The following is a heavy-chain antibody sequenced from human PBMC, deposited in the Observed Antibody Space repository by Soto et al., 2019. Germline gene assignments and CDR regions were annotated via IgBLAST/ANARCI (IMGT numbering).Heavy chain of an antibody. CDR2: IYYSGST. CDR3: ARILGYNWNDWNWFDP. CDR1: GGPISGYY. J-gene: IGHJ5*02. Sequence: SETLSLTCTVSGGPISGYYWSWIRQPPGKRLEWIGYIYYSGSTNYNPSLKSRVTISVDTSKNQFSLKLSSVTAADTAVYYCARILGYNWNDWNWFDPWGQGTLVTVSS. D-gene: IGHD1-1*01. V-gene: IGHV4-59*08.